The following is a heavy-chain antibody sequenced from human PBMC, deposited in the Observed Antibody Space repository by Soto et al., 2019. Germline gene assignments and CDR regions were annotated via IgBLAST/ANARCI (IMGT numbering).Heavy chain of an antibody. CDR1: GYTLTELS. Sequence: QVQLVQSGAEVKKPGASVKVSCKVSGYTLTELSMHWVRQAPGKGLEWMGGFDPEDGETIYSQKFQGRVNVTEDTSTDTVYMELSSLRSEDTAVYYCATLVSGEGVVGAILNWFDPWGQGTLVTVSS. D-gene: IGHD1-26*01. CDR2: FDPEDGET. CDR3: ATLVSGEGVVGAILNWFDP. J-gene: IGHJ5*02. V-gene: IGHV1-24*01.